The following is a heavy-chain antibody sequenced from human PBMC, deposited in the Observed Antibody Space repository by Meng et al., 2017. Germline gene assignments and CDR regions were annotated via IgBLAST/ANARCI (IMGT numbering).Heavy chain of an antibody. CDR2: ISGDGSIT. Sequence: EVQLVESGGGLVQPGGCLRLSCAASGFTFNNYWMHWVRQVPGKGLVWVSRISGDGSITNYADSVKGRFTISRDNAKNTLYLQMNSLRPEDTAVYYCLDEAPRSDYWGQGSLVTVSS. CDR3: LDEAPRSDY. J-gene: IGHJ4*02. CDR1: GFTFNNYW. D-gene: IGHD1-1*01. V-gene: IGHV3-74*01.